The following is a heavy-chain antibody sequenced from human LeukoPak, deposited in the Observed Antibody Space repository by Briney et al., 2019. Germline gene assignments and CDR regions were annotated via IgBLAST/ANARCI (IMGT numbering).Heavy chain of an antibody. CDR2: INHSGST. D-gene: IGHD6-19*01. CDR3: ARGRSIAVAGTQPFDY. J-gene: IGHJ4*02. Sequence: PSETLSPTCAVYGGSFSGYYWSWIRQPPGKGLEWIGEINHSGSTNYNPSLKSRVTISVDTSKNQFSLKLSSVTAADTAVYYCARGRSIAVAGTQPFDYWGQGTLVTVSS. V-gene: IGHV4-34*01. CDR1: GGSFSGYY.